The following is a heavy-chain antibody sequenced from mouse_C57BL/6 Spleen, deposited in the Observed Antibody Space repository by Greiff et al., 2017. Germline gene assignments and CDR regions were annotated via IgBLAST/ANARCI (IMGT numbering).Heavy chain of an antibody. CDR2: ISSGGSYT. V-gene: IGHV5-6*01. CDR3: ARQDYGSSPAWIAY. D-gene: IGHD1-1*01. CDR1: GFTFSSYG. J-gene: IGHJ3*01. Sequence: EVMLVESGGDLVKPGGSLKLSCAASGFTFSSYGMSWVRQTPDKRLEWVATISSGGSYTYYPDSVKGRFTISRDNAKNTLYLQMSSLKSEDTAMYDCARQDYGSSPAWIAYWGQGTLVTVSA.